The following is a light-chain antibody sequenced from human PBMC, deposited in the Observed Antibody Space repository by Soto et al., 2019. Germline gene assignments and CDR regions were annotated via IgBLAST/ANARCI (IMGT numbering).Light chain of an antibody. Sequence: DIQMSQSPSTLSSSVGDRVAITCRASQSITIWVAWYQQKPGKAPKLLIYDASRLESRVPSRFSGSGSGTEFTLTISSLQPDDIATYYCQQYHSYSRTFGQGTKVDIK. V-gene: IGKV1-5*01. J-gene: IGKJ1*01. CDR3: QQYHSYSRT. CDR2: DAS. CDR1: QSITIW.